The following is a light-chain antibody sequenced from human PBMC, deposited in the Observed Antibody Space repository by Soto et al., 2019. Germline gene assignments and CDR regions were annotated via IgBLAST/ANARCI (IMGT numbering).Light chain of an antibody. J-gene: IGKJ1*01. CDR2: WAS. V-gene: IGKV4-1*01. CDR3: QQYYSTPVT. Sequence: DIVMTQSPDCLAVSLGERATINCKSSQSVLYSSNNKNYLAWYQQKPGQPPKLLIYWASTRESGVPDRFSGSGSGTDFTLTISSLQAEDVAVYYCQQYYSTPVTFGQGTKVDIK. CDR1: QSVLYSSNNKNY.